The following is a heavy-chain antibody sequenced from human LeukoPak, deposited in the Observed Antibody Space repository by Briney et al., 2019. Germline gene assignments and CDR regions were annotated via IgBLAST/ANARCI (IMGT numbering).Heavy chain of an antibody. V-gene: IGHV3-53*01. J-gene: IGHJ4*02. CDR3: AGRAHHYYDSSGYDY. CDR1: GFTVSSNY. Sequence: GGSLRLSCAASGFTVSSNYMSWVRQAPGKGLEWVSVIYSDGNTNYADSVKGRFTISRDNSKNTLYLQMNSLRAEDTAVYYCAGRAHHYYDSSGYDYGGQGTLGTVSS. CDR2: IYSDGNT. D-gene: IGHD3-22*01.